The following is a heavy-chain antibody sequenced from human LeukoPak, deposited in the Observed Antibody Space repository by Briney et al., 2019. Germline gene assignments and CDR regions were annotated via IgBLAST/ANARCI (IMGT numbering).Heavy chain of an antibody. D-gene: IGHD3-10*01. CDR2: IYWDDDK. V-gene: IGHV2-5*02. J-gene: IGHJ5*02. Sequence: ESGPTLVKPTQTLTLTCTFSGFSLSTSGVGVGWIRQPPGKALEWLALIYWDDDKRYSPSLKSRLAITKDTSKNQVVLTMTNMDPVDTATYYCAHRQMVRGVPCEFDPWGQGTLVTVSS. CDR1: GFSLSTSGVG. CDR3: AHRQMVRGVPCEFDP.